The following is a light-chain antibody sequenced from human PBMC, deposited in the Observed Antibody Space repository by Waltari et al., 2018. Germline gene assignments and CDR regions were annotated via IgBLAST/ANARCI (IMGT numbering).Light chain of an antibody. J-gene: IGKJ1*01. CDR3: MQSLQALWT. CDR2: LGS. V-gene: IGKV2-28*01. Sequence: IVVTQSPLSLPVTPGEPASIPCRSSQSLLHSNGYNYLDWYLQKPGQSPQLLIYLGSNRASGVPDRFSGSGSGTDFTLEISRVEAEDVGVYYCMQSLQALWTLGQGTKVEIK. CDR1: QSLLHSNGYNY.